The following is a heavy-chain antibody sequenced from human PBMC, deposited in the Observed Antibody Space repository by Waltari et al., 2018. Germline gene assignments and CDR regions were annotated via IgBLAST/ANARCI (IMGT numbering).Heavy chain of an antibody. D-gene: IGHD4-17*01. CDR2: IYHSGGT. CDR3: ARGGDYPYRDFDY. V-gene: IGHV4-38-2*01. Sequence: QVQLQESGPGLVKPSETLSLTCAVSGDSISSGYYWGWIRQPPGKGLGGIGGIYHSGGTYCTPPLKIRVTLSLDTSKNQSSLKLRSVTAADTAVYYCARGGDYPYRDFDYWGQGTLVTVSS. CDR1: GDSISSGYY. J-gene: IGHJ4*02.